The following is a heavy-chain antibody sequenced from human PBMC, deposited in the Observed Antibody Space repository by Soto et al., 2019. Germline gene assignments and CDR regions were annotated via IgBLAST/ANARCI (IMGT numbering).Heavy chain of an antibody. Sequence: SDTPSLTCAVSGYSISSCYYWGWIRQPPGKGLEWIGSIYHSGSTYYNPSLKSRVTISVDTSKNQFSLKLSSVTAADTAVYYCARPYYYDSSGYNDAFDIWGQGTMVTVSS. V-gene: IGHV4-38-2*01. CDR3: ARPYYYDSSGYNDAFDI. J-gene: IGHJ3*02. CDR1: GYSISSCYY. D-gene: IGHD3-22*01. CDR2: IYHSGST.